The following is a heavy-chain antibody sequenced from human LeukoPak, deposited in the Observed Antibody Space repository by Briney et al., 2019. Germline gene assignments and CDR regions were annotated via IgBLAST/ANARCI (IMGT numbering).Heavy chain of an antibody. D-gene: IGHD4-17*01. Sequence: GGSLRLSCAASGFTFDDYTMHWVRQAPGKGLEWVSGISGSGRTTYYADSVKGRFTISRDNAKKSLSLQMNSLRAEDTAVYYCTRDLGGYGDYGTNFDYWGQGTLVTVSS. CDR1: GFTFDDYT. CDR3: TRDLGGYGDYGTNFDY. J-gene: IGHJ4*02. CDR2: ISGSGRTT. V-gene: IGHV3-21*01.